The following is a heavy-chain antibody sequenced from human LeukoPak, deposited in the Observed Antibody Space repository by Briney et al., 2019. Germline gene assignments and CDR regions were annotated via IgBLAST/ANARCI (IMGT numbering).Heavy chain of an antibody. J-gene: IGHJ4*02. V-gene: IGHV3-23*01. Sequence: GGSLRLSCAASGFTFNSYTMSWVRLAPGKGLEWVSSVGGAGGDTWYADSVKGRFTISRDNSKNTLYLQMNSLRAEDTAVYYCATVGTFRNWGGDYWGQGTLVTVSS. D-gene: IGHD7-27*01. CDR2: VGGAGGDT. CDR3: ATVGTFRNWGGDY. CDR1: GFTFNSYT.